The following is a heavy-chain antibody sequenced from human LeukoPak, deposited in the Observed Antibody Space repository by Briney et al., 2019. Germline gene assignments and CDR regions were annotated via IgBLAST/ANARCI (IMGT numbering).Heavy chain of an antibody. D-gene: IGHD2-21*01. V-gene: IGHV3-53*01. J-gene: IGHJ5*02. CDR2: IYSDGST. CDR3: ARGDWQS. CDR1: GITVSSKY. Sequence: PGGSLRLSCAASGITVSSKYMTWVRQAPGKGLEWVSVIYSDGSTYYADSVKGRFTISRDNSKNTLYLQMSSLRADDTAVYYCARGDWQSWGQGTLVTVSS.